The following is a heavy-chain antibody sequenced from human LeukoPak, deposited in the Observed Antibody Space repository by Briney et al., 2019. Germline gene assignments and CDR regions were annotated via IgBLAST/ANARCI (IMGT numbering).Heavy chain of an antibody. CDR2: IYYSGST. D-gene: IGHD5-24*01. J-gene: IGHJ4*02. Sequence: SETLSRNCTVSGGSISSGGYYWSWIRQHPGKGLEWIGYIYYSGSTYYNPSLKSRVTISVDTSKNQFSLKLSSVTAADTAVYYCARGDGYNYASFDYWGQGTLVTVSS. V-gene: IGHV4-31*03. CDR3: ARGDGYNYASFDY. CDR1: GGSISSGGYY.